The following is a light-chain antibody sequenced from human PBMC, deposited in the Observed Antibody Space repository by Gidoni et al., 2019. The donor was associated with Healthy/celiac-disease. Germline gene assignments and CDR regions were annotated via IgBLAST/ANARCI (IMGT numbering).Light chain of an antibody. CDR3: QQYDNLPRAT. Sequence: DIQMTQSPSSLSASVGDRVTITCQASQDISNYLNWYQQKPRFSGSGSGTDFTFTISSLQPEDIATYYCQQYDNLPRATFGPGTKVDIK. CDR1: QDISNY. J-gene: IGKJ3*01. V-gene: IGKV1-33*01.